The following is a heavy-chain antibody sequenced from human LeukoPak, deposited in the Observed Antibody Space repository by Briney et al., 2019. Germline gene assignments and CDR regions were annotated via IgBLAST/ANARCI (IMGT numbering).Heavy chain of an antibody. CDR1: GFTFSSYG. V-gene: IGHV3-30*02. CDR3: AKSHLPNSYSGTYYCDY. J-gene: IGHJ4*02. CDR2: IRYDETKT. D-gene: IGHD1-26*01. Sequence: GGSLRLSCAASGFTFSSYGMHWVRQAPAKGLEWLAFIRYDETKTFYGDSVKGRFTISRDNSKNTLYLQMNSLRAEDTAVYYCAKSHLPNSYSGTYYCDYWGQGTQFTVSS.